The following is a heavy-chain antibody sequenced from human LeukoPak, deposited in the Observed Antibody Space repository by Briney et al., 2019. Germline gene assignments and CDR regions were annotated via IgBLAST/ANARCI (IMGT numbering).Heavy chain of an antibody. CDR1: GFTFSSYA. D-gene: IGHD3-22*01. CDR2: IKQDGSEK. J-gene: IGHJ4*02. CDR3: ARDRFSYYDSSGSDY. V-gene: IGHV3-7*01. Sequence: GGFLRLSCAASGFTFSSYAMSWVRQAPGKGLEWVANIKQDGSEKYYVDSVKGRFTISRDNAKNSLYLQMNSLRAEDTAVYYCARDRFSYYDSSGSDYWGQGTLVTVSS.